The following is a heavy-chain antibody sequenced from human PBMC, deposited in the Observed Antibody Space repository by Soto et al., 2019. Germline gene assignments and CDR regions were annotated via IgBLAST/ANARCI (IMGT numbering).Heavy chain of an antibody. CDR2: ISWNSGSI. V-gene: IGHV3-9*01. Sequence: PGGSLRLSCAASGFTFDNYAMHWVRQAPGKGLEWVSGISWNSGSIGYADSVKGRFTISRDNAKNSLYLQMNSLRAEDTGLHYCAKDNPPTGGYDFWSGYYTGYYYYGMDVWGQGTTVTVSS. D-gene: IGHD3-3*01. CDR3: AKDNPPTGGYDFWSGYYTGYYYYGMDV. J-gene: IGHJ6*02. CDR1: GFTFDNYA.